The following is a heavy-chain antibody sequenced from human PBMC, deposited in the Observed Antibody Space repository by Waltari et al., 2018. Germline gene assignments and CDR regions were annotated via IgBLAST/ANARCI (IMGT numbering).Heavy chain of an antibody. J-gene: IGHJ4*02. Sequence: EVQLVESGGGLVKPGGSRRRSCAASGFPFRSYTMNWVRQAPGKGLEWVSSITRSSRDIYYADSVKGRFTISRDNAKTSLYLQMNSLRAEDTAVYFCARDRWEQAIDYWGQGTLVTVSS. CDR3: ARDRWEQAIDY. V-gene: IGHV3-21*01. CDR2: ITRSSRDI. D-gene: IGHD1-26*01. CDR1: GFPFRSYT.